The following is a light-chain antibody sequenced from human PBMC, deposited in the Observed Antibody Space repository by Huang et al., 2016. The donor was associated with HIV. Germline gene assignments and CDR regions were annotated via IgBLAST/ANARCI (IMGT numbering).Light chain of an antibody. V-gene: IGKV1-39*01. Sequence: DIQLTQSPSSLSASVGDGITITCRASENIVYSLSWFRQRPGRAPEALIYAASRLHAGVPSKFRATGSGTNFTLSIDGLGAEDFATYYCQQSRSLPRTYGGGTKVDI. CDR2: AAS. J-gene: IGKJ4*01. CDR3: QQSRSLPRT. CDR1: ENIVYS.